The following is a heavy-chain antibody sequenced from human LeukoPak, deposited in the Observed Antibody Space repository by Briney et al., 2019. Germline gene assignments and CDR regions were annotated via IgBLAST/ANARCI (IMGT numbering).Heavy chain of an antibody. V-gene: IGHV3-23*01. J-gene: IGHJ4*02. Sequence: GGPLRLSCAASGFPFSSYAMSGVRQAPGKGLEWVSAISGSGGGTYYADSVKGRFTIFRDNTKNTLYLQMNCLRAEDTAVYYCAIKKSQVVYGYVWGSFFDYWGQGTLVTVSS. CDR3: AIKKSQVVYGYVWGSFFDY. D-gene: IGHD3-16*01. CDR1: GFPFSSYA. CDR2: ISGSGGGT.